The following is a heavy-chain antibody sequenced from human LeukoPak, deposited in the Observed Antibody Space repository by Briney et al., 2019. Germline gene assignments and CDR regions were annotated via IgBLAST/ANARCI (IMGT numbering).Heavy chain of an antibody. CDR2: IDAGGSST. CDR3: ARGPPSSGGAYVGDY. Sequence: PGGSLRLSCEASGFTFSNHWMHWVRQVPGKGLVWVLRIDAGGSSTSYADSVKGRFSISRDNAKSTLYLQMNSLRVEETAVYYCARGPPSSGGAYVGDYWGHGTLVTVSS. D-gene: IGHD3-22*01. J-gene: IGHJ4*01. V-gene: IGHV3-74*03. CDR1: GFTFSNHW.